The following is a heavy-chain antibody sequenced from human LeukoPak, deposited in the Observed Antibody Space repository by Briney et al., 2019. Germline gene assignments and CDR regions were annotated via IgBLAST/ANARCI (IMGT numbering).Heavy chain of an antibody. CDR1: GGSISSSNYY. Sequence: SETLSLTCTVSGGSISSSNYYWGWIRQPPGKGLEWIGSIYYSGSTYYNPSLKSRVTILLDTSKNQFSLKVRSVTAADTAMYYCARDIYGYYYMDVWGKGTTVTVPS. CDR2: IYYSGST. J-gene: IGHJ6*03. D-gene: IGHD4-17*01. V-gene: IGHV4-39*07. CDR3: ARDIYGYYYMDV.